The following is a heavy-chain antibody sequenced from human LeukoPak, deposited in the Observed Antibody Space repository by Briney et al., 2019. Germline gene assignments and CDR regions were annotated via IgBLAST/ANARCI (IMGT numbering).Heavy chain of an antibody. CDR1: GFTFSSYW. CDR2: IKQDGSEK. D-gene: IGHD6-19*01. V-gene: IGHV3-7*01. J-gene: IGHJ4*02. Sequence: GGSLRLSCAASGFTFSSYWMSWVRQAPGKGLEWVANIKQDGSEKYYVDSVEGRFTISRDNAKNSLYLQMNSLRAEDTAVYYCARAREQQWLPQYYFDYWGQGTLVTVPS. CDR3: ARAREQQWLPQYYFDY.